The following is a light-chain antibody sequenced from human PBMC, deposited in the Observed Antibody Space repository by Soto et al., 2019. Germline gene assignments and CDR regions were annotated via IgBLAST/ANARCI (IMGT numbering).Light chain of an antibody. CDR2: AAS. CDR1: QSISSY. Sequence: DIQMTQSPSSLSASVGDRVTTTCRASQSISSYLNWYQQKPGKAPKLLIYAASSLQSGVPSRFSGSGSGTDFTLTISSLQPEDFATYYCQQSYSTPFAFGQGTKV. J-gene: IGKJ1*01. V-gene: IGKV1-39*01. CDR3: QQSYSTPFA.